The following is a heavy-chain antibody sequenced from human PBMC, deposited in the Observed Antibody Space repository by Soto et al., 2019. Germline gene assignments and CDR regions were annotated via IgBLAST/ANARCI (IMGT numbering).Heavy chain of an antibody. J-gene: IGHJ4*02. CDR1: GGSINSGRFY. CDR2: ISDSGSS. Sequence: SETLSLTCTVSGGSINSGRFYRSWIRQHPGKGLEWIGHISDSGSSCYNPSLESRVTISVDTSKNQFSLKLSAVTAADTAVYFCARTTFYDIFTAYYSLFDYWGQGTMVTVSS. D-gene: IGHD3-9*01. CDR3: ARTTFYDIFTAYYSLFDY. V-gene: IGHV4-31*03.